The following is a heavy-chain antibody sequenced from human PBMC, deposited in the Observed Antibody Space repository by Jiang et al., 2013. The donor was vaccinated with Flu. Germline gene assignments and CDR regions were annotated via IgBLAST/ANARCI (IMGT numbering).Heavy chain of an antibody. V-gene: IGHV3-11*05. Sequence: RLSCAASGFTFSDYYMSWIRQAPGKGLEWVSYISSSSSYTNYADSVKGRFTISRDNAKNSLYLQMNSLRVEDTAVYYCARVTYGSGSYFDYWGQGTLVTVSS. CDR3: ARVTYGSGSYFDY. CDR1: GFTFSDYY. CDR2: ISSSSSYT. J-gene: IGHJ4*02. D-gene: IGHD3-10*01.